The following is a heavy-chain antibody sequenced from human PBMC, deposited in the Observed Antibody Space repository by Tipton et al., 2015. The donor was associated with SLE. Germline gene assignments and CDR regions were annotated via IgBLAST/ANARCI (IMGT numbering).Heavy chain of an antibody. V-gene: IGHV4-59*06. CDR1: GGSISSYY. D-gene: IGHD6-13*01. J-gene: IGHJ2*01. CDR3: AREFEQQPFDL. CDR2: IYYSGST. Sequence: TLSLTCTVSGGSISSYYWSWIRQPPGKGLEWIGYIYYSGSTYYNPSLKSRVTISVDTSKNQFSLKLSSVTAADTAVYYCAREFEQQPFDLWGRGTLVTVSS.